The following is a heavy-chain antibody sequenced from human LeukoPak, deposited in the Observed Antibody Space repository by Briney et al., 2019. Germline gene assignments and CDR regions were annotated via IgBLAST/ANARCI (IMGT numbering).Heavy chain of an antibody. V-gene: IGHV4-4*07. J-gene: IGHJ4*02. CDR3: ARDSRGYQTPWWY. CDR2: IYISGST. Sequence: SETLSLTCSVSGGSLSTNYWSWIRQPAGKGLEWIGRIYISGSTNYNASLKRRVTMSVDTAKNQFSLKLRSVTAADTAVYYCARDSRGYQTPWWYWGQGTLVTVSS. D-gene: IGHD5-18*01. CDR1: GGSLSTNY.